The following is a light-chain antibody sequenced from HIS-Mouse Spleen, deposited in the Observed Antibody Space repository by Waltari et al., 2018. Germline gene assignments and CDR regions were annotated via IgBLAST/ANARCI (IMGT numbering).Light chain of an antibody. CDR1: QSVSSY. CDR2: HAS. V-gene: IGKV3-11*01. Sequence: EIVLTQSPATLSLSPGERATLSCRASQSVSSYLAWYQQKPGQAPRLLIYHASNRATGLPARVSGSGSGTDFTLTNRCLEPADFAVYYCQQRSNWPTFGGGTKVEIK. CDR3: QQRSNWPT. J-gene: IGKJ4*01.